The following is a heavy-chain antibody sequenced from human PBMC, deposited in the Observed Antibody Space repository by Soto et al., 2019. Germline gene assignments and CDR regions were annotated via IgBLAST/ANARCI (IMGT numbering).Heavy chain of an antibody. CDR1: GFTFSTYA. V-gene: IGHV3-23*01. J-gene: IGHJ4*02. CDR2: IGSSAASA. D-gene: IGHD6-19*01. Sequence: EVHLLESGGRFVQPGWSLRLSCAASGFTFSTYAMSWVRQAPGKGLEWVSNIGSSAASANYIDSVKGRYTISRDNSKNTLYLKMNSLRAEDTAVYYCAKYQYSGGWHSDDWGQGTLVTVSS. CDR3: AKYQYSGGWHSDD.